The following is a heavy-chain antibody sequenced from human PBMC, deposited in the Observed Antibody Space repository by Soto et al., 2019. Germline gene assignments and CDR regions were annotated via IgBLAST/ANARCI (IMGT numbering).Heavy chain of an antibody. CDR1: GGSISSRNW. CDR3: ESQFGELVADAFDI. CDR2: IYHSGST. Sequence: SETLSLTCAVSGGSISSRNWWNWVRQPPGKGLEWIGKIYHSGSTNYNPSLKSRVTISVDKSKNQFSLKLNSVTAADTAVYYCESQFGELVADAFDIWGQGTMVNVS. V-gene: IGHV4-4*02. D-gene: IGHD3-10*01. J-gene: IGHJ3*02.